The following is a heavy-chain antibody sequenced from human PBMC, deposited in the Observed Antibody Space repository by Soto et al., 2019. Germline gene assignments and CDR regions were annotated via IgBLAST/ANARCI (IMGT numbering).Heavy chain of an antibody. CDR1: GYTFTSYG. V-gene: IGHV1-18*01. J-gene: IGHJ5*02. D-gene: IGHD3-10*01. CDR3: ARVPPIYYYGSGSYVGPNWFDP. Sequence: QVQLVQSGAEVKKPGASVKVSCKASGYTFTSYGISWVRQAPGQGLEWMGWISAYNGNTNYAQKLQGRVTMTTDTSTSTADMELRSLRSDDTAVYYCARVPPIYYYGSGSYVGPNWFDPWGQGTLVTVSS. CDR2: ISAYNGNT.